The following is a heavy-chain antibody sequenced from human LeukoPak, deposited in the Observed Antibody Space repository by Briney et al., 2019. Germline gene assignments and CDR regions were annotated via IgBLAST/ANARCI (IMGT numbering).Heavy chain of an antibody. CDR2: IKQDGTEK. J-gene: IGHJ6*03. CDR1: GFTFTTYW. D-gene: IGHD3-10*01. V-gene: IGHV3-7*03. CDR3: ARSSGSPYYYYYMDV. Sequence: PGGSLRLSCAASGFTFTTYWLGWVRQPPGKGLEWVANIKQDGTEKYYVDSVKGRFTISRDNAKNSLYLQMNSLRAEDTALYYCARSSGSPYYYYYMDVWGKGTTVTVSS.